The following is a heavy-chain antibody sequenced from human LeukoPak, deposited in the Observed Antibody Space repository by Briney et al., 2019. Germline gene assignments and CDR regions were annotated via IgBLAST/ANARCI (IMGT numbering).Heavy chain of an antibody. V-gene: IGHV4-34*01. CDR1: GGSFSGYY. J-gene: IGHJ4*02. CDR3: ARGRGSRSDY. Sequence: SETLSLTCAVYGGSFSGYYWSWIRQPPGKGLEWVGEINHSGSTNYNPSLKSRVTISVDTSKNQFSLKLSSVTAADTAVYYCARGRGSRSDYWGQGTLVTVSS. CDR2: INHSGST. D-gene: IGHD2-15*01.